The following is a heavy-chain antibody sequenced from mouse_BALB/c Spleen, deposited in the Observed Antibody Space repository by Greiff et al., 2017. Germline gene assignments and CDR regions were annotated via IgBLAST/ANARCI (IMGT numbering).Heavy chain of an antibody. CDR1: GFAFSSYD. D-gene: IGHD1-1*01. V-gene: IGHV5-12-1*01. Sequence: DVKLVESGGGLVKPGGSLKLSCAASGFAFSSYDMSWVRQTPEKRLEWVAYISSGGGSTYYPDTVKGRFTISRDNAKNTLYLQMSSLKSEDTAMYYCARGHYYGSSYWYFDVWGAGTTVTVSS. CDR3: ARGHYYGSSYWYFDV. J-gene: IGHJ1*01. CDR2: ISSGGGST.